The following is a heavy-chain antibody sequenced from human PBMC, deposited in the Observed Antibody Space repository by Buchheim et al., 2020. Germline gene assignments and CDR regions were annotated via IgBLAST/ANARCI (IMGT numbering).Heavy chain of an antibody. CDR1: GFTFSSYA. CDR2: ISGSGGST. Sequence: EVQLLESGGGLVQPGGSLRLSCAASGFTFSSYAMSWVRQAPGKGLEWVSAISGSGGSTYYADSVKGRFTISRDNSKNTLYLQMNSLRAEDTAVYYCAKKHDYHNLFSYYYYGMDVWGQGTT. D-gene: IGHD4-11*01. CDR3: AKKHDYHNLFSYYYYGMDV. V-gene: IGHV3-23*01. J-gene: IGHJ6*02.